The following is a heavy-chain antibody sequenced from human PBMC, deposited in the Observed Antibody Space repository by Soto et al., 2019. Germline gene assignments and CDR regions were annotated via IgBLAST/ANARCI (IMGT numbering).Heavy chain of an antibody. CDR2: IKSKTDGGTT. Sequence: NPGGSIRLPFAASGFTFSNAWMSWVRQAPGKGLEWVGRIKSKTDGGTTAYAAPVKGRFTISRDDSTNTQCLQMNSLKTEDTGVYYCTSRGTTLTMVRGVIIEDFDYWGQGTLVTVST. J-gene: IGHJ4*02. CDR3: TSRGTTLTMVRGVIIEDFDY. D-gene: IGHD3-10*01. CDR1: GFTFSNAW. V-gene: IGHV3-15*01.